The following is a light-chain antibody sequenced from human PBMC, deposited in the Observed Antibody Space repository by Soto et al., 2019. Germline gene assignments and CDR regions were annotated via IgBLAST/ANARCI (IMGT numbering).Light chain of an antibody. J-gene: IGKJ3*01. CDR2: GAS. V-gene: IGKV3-15*01. CDR1: QSVSSN. CDR3: QQYSNWWP. Sequence: EIVMTQSPATLSVSPGERATLSCRASQSVSSNLAWYQQKPGQAPRLLIYGASTRATGIPARFSGSGSGTEFTLTISSLQSEDFAVYYCQQYSNWWPFCPGTMVDIK.